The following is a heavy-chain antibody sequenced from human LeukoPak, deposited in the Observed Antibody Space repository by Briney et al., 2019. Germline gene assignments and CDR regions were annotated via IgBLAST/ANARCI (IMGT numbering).Heavy chain of an antibody. V-gene: IGHV3-43D*03. Sequence: GGSLRLSCAASGFTSDDFAMHWVRQAPGRGLEWVSLITWDGGSTYYADSVKGRFTISRDNSKNSLYLQMNSLRAEDTALYYCAKDGIEMATIRWYFDLWGRGTLVTVSS. D-gene: IGHD5-24*01. CDR3: AKDGIEMATIRWYFDL. CDR1: GFTSDDFA. CDR2: ITWDGGST. J-gene: IGHJ2*01.